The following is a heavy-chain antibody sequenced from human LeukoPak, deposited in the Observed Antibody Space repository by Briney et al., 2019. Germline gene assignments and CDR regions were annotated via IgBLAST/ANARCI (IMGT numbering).Heavy chain of an antibody. CDR1: GYTFSSYA. CDR2: ITTYNGNT. J-gene: IGHJ6*03. D-gene: IGHD2-15*01. V-gene: IGHV1-18*01. CDR3: ARVELLLPYYYYMDV. Sequence: ASVKVSCKASGYTFSSYAISWVRQAPGQGLEWMGWITTYNGNTNYAQNLQGRVTMTTDTSTSTAYMELRSLRSDDTAVYYCARVELLLPYYYYMDVWGKGTTVTISS.